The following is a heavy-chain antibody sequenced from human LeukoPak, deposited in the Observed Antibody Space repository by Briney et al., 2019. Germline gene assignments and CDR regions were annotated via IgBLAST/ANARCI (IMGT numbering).Heavy chain of an antibody. D-gene: IGHD3-22*01. V-gene: IGHV4-39*07. J-gene: IGHJ3*02. CDR1: GGSISSSRYY. CDR2: IYYSGST. CDR3: AREADSSGYLDAFDI. Sequence: SETLSLTCTVSGGSISSSRYYWGWLRQPPGKGLEWIGSIYYSGSTYYNPSLKSRVTISVGTSKNQFSLKLSSVTAADTAVYYCAREADSSGYLDAFDIWGQGTMVTVSS.